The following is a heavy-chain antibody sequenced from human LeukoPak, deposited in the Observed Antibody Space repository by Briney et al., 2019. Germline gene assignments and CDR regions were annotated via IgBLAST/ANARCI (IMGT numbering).Heavy chain of an antibody. CDR3: ARQPRYYDFWSGSTPYFDY. D-gene: IGHD3-3*01. V-gene: IGHV4-59*01. Sequence: TSETLSLTCTVSGGSISSYYWSWIRQPPGKGLEWIGYIYYSGSTNYNPSLKSRVTISVDTSKNQFSLKLSSVTAADTAVYYCARQPRYYDFWSGSTPYFDYWGQGTLVTVSS. CDR1: GGSISSYY. J-gene: IGHJ4*02. CDR2: IYYSGST.